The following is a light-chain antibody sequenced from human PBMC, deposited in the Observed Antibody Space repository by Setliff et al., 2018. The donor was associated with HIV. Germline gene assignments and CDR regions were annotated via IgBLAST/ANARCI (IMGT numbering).Light chain of an antibody. CDR2: DVR. J-gene: IGLJ2*01. V-gene: IGLV2-14*03. CDR3: SSYSSSSTLV. CDR1: SSDVGGYNF. Sequence: QSVLTQPASVSASPGQSITISCTGTSSDVGGYNFVSWYQQHPGKAPNLIIYDVRNRPSGISNRFSGSKSGNTASLTISGLQAEDEADYYCSSYSSSSTLVFGGGIK.